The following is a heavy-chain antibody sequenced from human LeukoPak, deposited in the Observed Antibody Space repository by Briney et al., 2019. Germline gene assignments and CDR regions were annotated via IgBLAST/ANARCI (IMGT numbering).Heavy chain of an antibody. V-gene: IGHV3-11*05. Sequence: GGSLRLSCAASGFTFSDYYMSWIRQAPGKGLEWVSYISSSSSYTYYADSVKGRFTISRDNAKNSLYLQMNSLRAEDTAVYYCARAGRDGDCVLRVLSWFDPWGQGTLVTVSS. J-gene: IGHJ5*02. D-gene: IGHD2-21*02. CDR3: ARAGRDGDCVLRVLSWFDP. CDR2: ISSSSSYT. CDR1: GFTFSDYY.